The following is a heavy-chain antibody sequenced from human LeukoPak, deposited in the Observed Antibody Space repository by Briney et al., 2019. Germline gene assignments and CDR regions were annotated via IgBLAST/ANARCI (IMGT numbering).Heavy chain of an antibody. CDR3: ARRSQAAAGRGTDY. CDR1: GGSISSSSYY. V-gene: IGHV4-39*01. D-gene: IGHD6-13*01. J-gene: IGHJ4*02. Sequence: KSSETLSLTCTVSGGSISSSSYYWGWIRQSPGKGLEWIGTISNSGSTYYNPSLKSRVTISGDTAKNQFSLKLSSVTAADTAVYYCARRSQAAAGRGTDYWGQGTLVTVSS. CDR2: ISNSGST.